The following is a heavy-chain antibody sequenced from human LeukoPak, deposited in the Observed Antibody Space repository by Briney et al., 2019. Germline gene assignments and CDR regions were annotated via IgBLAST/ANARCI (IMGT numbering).Heavy chain of an antibody. CDR3: ARTNTVYGDFDY. D-gene: IGHD2/OR15-2a*01. CDR1: GLTFTDNY. CDR2: IFPDGRT. V-gene: IGHV3-53*01. Sequence: PGGSLRLSCAASGLTFTDNYFSWVRQAPGKGLEWVSVIFPDGRTYHADSVKGRFTISRDRTKNTLLLQMNSLRADDTALYHCARTNTVYGDFDYWGQGILVTVSS. J-gene: IGHJ4*02.